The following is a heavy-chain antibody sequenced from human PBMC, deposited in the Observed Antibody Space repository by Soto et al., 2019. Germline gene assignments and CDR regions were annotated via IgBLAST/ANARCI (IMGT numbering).Heavy chain of an antibody. J-gene: IGHJ3*02. CDR3: AKSLNGYYDFWRGYPSAFDI. D-gene: IGHD3-3*01. CDR2: MNPNSGNT. CDR1: GYTFTSYD. V-gene: IGHV1-8*01. Sequence: ASVKVSCKASGYTFTSYDINWVRQAIGQGLEWMGWMNPNSGNTGYAQKFQGRVTMTRNTSISTAYMELSSLRSEDTAVYYCAKSLNGYYDFWRGYPSAFDICGQGTMVTVSS.